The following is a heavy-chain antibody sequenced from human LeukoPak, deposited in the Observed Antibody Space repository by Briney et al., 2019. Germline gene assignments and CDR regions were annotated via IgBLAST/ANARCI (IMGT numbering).Heavy chain of an antibody. J-gene: IGHJ4*02. CDR2: IWYDGSNK. CDR1: GFTFSSYG. V-gene: IGHV3-33*01. D-gene: IGHD5-18*01. Sequence: GGSLRLSCAASGFTFSSYGMHWVRQAPGKGLEWVAVIWYDGSNKYYADSVKGRFTISRDNSKNTLYLQMNSLRAEDTAVYYCARDRYSYGLEYYFDYWGQGTLITVSS. CDR3: ARDRYSYGLEYYFDY.